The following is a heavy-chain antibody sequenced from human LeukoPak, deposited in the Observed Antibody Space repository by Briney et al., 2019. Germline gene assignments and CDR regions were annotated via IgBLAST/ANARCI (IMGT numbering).Heavy chain of an antibody. J-gene: IGHJ4*02. Sequence: GRSLRLSCAASGFTFSSYAMHWVRQAPGKGLEWVAVISYDGSNKYYADSVKGRFTISRDNSKNTLYLQMNSLRAEDTAVYYCARDMEVGATMLDYWGQGTLVTVSS. V-gene: IGHV3-30-3*01. D-gene: IGHD1-26*01. CDR1: GFTFSSYA. CDR3: ARDMEVGATMLDY. CDR2: ISYDGSNK.